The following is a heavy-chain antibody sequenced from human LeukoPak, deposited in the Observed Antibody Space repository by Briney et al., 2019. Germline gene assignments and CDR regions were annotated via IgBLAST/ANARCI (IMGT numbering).Heavy chain of an antibody. J-gene: IGHJ5*02. D-gene: IGHD3-10*01. CDR1: GGSISSGGYY. CDR2: IYYSGST. V-gene: IGHV4-31*03. CDR3: ARVYVTMVRGVT. Sequence: PSETLSLTCTVSGGSISSGGYYWRWIRQHPGKGLEWIGYIYYSGSTYYNPSLKSRVTISVDTSKNQFSLKLSSVTAADTAVYYCARVYVTMVRGVTWGQGTLVTVSS.